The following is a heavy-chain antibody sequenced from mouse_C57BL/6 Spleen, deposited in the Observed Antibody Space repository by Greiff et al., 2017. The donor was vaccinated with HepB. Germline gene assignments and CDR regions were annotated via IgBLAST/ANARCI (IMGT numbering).Heavy chain of an antibody. V-gene: IGHV1-80*01. Sequence: VQLQQSGAELVKPGASVKISCKASGYAFSSYWMNWVKQRPGKGLEWIGQIYPGDGDTNYNGKFKGKATLTADKSSSTAYMQLSSLTSEDSAVYFCARWGTTVVEGYFDVWGTGTTVTVSS. CDR1: GYAFSSYW. J-gene: IGHJ1*03. CDR3: ARWGTTVVEGYFDV. D-gene: IGHD1-1*01. CDR2: IYPGDGDT.